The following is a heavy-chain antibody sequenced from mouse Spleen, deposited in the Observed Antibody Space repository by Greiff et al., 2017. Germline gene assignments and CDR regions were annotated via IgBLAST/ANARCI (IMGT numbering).Heavy chain of an antibody. CDR1: GFTFSDYG. D-gene: IGHD4-1*01. Sequence: EVQVVESGGGLVKPGGSLELSCAASGFTFSDYGMHWVRQAPEKGLEWVAYISSVSSTVYYADTVKGRFTISRNNAKNTLFLLMTSLRSEDTAMYYCTRPGAGDYFDYWGQGTTLTVSS. V-gene: IGHV5-17*01. CDR2: ISSVSSTV. CDR3: TRPGAGDYFDY. J-gene: IGHJ2*01.